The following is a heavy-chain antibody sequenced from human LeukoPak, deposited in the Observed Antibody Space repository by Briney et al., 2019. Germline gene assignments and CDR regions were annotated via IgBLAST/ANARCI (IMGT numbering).Heavy chain of an antibody. CDR1: GGSISSGGYS. D-gene: IGHD4/OR15-4a*01. J-gene: IGHJ2*01. CDR3: ATMGERSKDWYFDF. CDR2: IYHSGST. Sequence: PSQTLSLTCAVSGGSISSGGYSWSWIRQPPGKGLEWIGYIYHSGSTYYNPSLKSRVTISVDRSKNQFSVKLSSVTAADTADYYCATMGERSKDWYFDFWGRGTLVIVSS. V-gene: IGHV4-30-2*01.